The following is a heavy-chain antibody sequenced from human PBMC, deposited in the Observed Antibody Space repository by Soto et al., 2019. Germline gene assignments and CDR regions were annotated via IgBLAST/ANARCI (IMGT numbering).Heavy chain of an antibody. CDR2: IVYRGST. CDR3: ARGPVVPTAPDSFDY. Sequence: PSETLSLTCTVSGGSISRYYWTWIRQPPGEGLEWIGCIVYRGSTNYNPSLQSRGTISVDTSKNQFSLRLTSVAAADTAVYYCARGPVVPTAPDSFDYCGQGTLVTVSS. J-gene: IGHJ4*02. D-gene: IGHD2-2*01. CDR1: GGSISRYY. V-gene: IGHV4-59*01.